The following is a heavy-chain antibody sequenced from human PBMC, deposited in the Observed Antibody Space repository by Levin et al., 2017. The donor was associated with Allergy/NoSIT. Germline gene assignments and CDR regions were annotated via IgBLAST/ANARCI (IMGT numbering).Heavy chain of an antibody. V-gene: IGHV3-9*01. D-gene: IGHD1-26*01. CDR1: GFTFDDYA. CDR3: ATGGYSGSRVDY. J-gene: IGHJ4*02. CDR2: ISWNSGSI. Sequence: GGSLRLSCAASGFTFDDYAMHWVRQAPGKGLEWVSGISWNSGSIGYADSVKGRFTISRDNAKNSLYLQMNSLRAEDTALYYCATGGYSGSRVDYWGQGTLVTVSS.